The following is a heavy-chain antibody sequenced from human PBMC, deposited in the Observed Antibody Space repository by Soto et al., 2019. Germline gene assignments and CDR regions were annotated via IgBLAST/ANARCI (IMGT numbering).Heavy chain of an antibody. CDR1: GFAFRSYG. D-gene: IGHD2-15*01. Sequence: AGGSLRLSCEASGFAFRSYGMHWVRQAPGKGLEWVSLIWHDGSQKYYADSVKGRFTISGDNSKNTLHLQMSSLRAEDTAVYYCAREEGVVARAFDYWGQGTLVTVSS. J-gene: IGHJ4*02. CDR3: AREEGVVARAFDY. V-gene: IGHV3-33*01. CDR2: IWHDGSQK.